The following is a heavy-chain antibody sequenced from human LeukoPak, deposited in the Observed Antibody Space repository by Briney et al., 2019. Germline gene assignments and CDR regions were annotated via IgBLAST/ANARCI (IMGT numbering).Heavy chain of an antibody. CDR1: GFTFRHYD. CDR2: ISGSGGST. CDR3: AITAREYSYGAFDY. Sequence: PGETLRLSCVASGFTFRHYDMSWVRQAPGKGLEWVSAISGSGGSTYYADSVKGRFTISRDNSKNTLYLQMNSLRAEDTAVYYCAITAREYSYGAFDYWGQGTLVTVSS. D-gene: IGHD5-18*01. J-gene: IGHJ4*02. V-gene: IGHV3-23*01.